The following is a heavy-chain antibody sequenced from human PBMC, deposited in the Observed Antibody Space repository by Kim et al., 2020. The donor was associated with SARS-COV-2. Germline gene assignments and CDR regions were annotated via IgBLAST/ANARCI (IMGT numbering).Heavy chain of an antibody. V-gene: IGHV1-24*01. D-gene: IGHD2-2*01. CDR1: GYTLTELS. CDR2: FDPEDGET. Sequence: ASVKVSCKVSGYTLTELSMHWVRQAPGKGLEWMGGFDPEDGETIYAQKFQGRVTMTEDTSTDTAYMELSSLRSEDTAVYYCATAPALHCSSTSCGYYYGMDVWGQETTVTVSS. CDR3: ATAPALHCSSTSCGYYYGMDV. J-gene: IGHJ6*02.